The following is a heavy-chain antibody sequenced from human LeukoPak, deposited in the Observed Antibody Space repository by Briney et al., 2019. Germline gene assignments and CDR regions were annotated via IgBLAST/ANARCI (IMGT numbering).Heavy chain of an antibody. CDR3: AREVMGSYYFDY. D-gene: IGHD1-26*01. Sequence: PGGSLRPSCAASGFTFSRYWMHWVRQAPGKGLVWVSRISSDGSITGCADSVKGRFTISRDNSKNTLYLQMNSLRVEDTAVYYCAREVMGSYYFDYWGQGTLVTVSS. CDR2: ISSDGSIT. J-gene: IGHJ4*02. V-gene: IGHV3-74*01. CDR1: GFTFSRYW.